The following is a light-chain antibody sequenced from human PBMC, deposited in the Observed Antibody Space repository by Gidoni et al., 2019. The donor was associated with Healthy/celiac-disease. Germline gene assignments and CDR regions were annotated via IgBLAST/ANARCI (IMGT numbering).Light chain of an antibody. Sequence: EIVLTQSPGPLSLSPGERATLSCRASQSVSSSYLAWYQQKPGQAPRLLIYGASSRATGIPDRFSGSGSGTEFTLTISRLDPEDFAVYYCQQYGSSPFTFGPGTKVDIK. J-gene: IGKJ3*01. CDR3: QQYGSSPFT. CDR1: QSVSSSY. V-gene: IGKV3-20*01. CDR2: GAS.